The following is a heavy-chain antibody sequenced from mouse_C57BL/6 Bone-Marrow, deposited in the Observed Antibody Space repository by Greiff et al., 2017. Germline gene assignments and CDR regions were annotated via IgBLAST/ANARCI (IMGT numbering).Heavy chain of an antibody. Sequence: QVQLKESGPGLVQPSQSLSITCTVSGFSLTSYGVHWVRQSPGKGLEWLGVIWRGGSTDYNAAFMSRLSITKDNSQSQVFFKINSLQADDTAIYYWANHPNYYGSSYWYFDFWGTGTTVTVSS. J-gene: IGHJ1*03. V-gene: IGHV2-5*01. CDR3: ANHPNYYGSSYWYFDF. D-gene: IGHD1-1*01. CDR2: IWRGGST. CDR1: GFSLTSYG.